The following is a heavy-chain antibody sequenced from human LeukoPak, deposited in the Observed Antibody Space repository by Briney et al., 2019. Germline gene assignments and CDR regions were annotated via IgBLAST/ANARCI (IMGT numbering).Heavy chain of an antibody. D-gene: IGHD6-13*01. J-gene: IGHJ4*02. CDR1: GFTFTTYS. V-gene: IGHV3-48*01. Sequence: PGGSLRLSCAASGFTFTTYSMNWVRQAPGKGLEWVSYISGSSGSSTIYYADSVKGRFTISRDNSKNTLYLQMNSLRAEDTAVYYCAKDLRGSNWYPFDYWGQGTLVTVSS. CDR2: ISGSSGSSTI. CDR3: AKDLRGSNWYPFDY.